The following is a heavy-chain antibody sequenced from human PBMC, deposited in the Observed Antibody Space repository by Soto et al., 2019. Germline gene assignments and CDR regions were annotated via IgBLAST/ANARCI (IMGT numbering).Heavy chain of an antibody. J-gene: IGHJ6*02. CDR1: GFTFTSYA. CDR2: LSGSGDST. CDR3: AKGSSWDNYFYYGLDV. V-gene: IGHV3-23*01. Sequence: EVHLLESGGGLVQPGGSLRLSCAASGFTFTSYAMSWVSQAAGKGLEWVSTLSGSGDSTYYADSVKGRFIISRDNLKNTLHLQMTSLRADDTAVYYCAKGSSWDNYFYYGLDVWGQGTTVTVSS. D-gene: IGHD6-13*01.